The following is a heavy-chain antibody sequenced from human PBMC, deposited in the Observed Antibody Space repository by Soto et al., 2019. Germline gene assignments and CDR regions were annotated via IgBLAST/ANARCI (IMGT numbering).Heavy chain of an antibody. J-gene: IGHJ4*02. D-gene: IGHD6-19*01. CDR3: ARHVAVAGPFDY. CDR2: IYYSGST. V-gene: IGHV4-39*01. Sequence: PSQTLSLTCTVSGGSISSSSYYWGWIRQPPGKGLEWIGSIYYSGSTYYNPSLKSRVTISVDTSKNQFSLKLSSVTAADTAVYYCARHVAVAGPFDYWGQGTLVNVSS. CDR1: GGSISSSSYY.